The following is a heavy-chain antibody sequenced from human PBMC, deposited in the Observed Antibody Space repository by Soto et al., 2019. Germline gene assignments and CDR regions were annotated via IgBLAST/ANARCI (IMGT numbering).Heavy chain of an antibody. Sequence: GGSLRLSCSASGFIFSESTIYWVRQVPGKGLEAISAVSTSGRSTYYADSVKDRFTISRDNSKNTLFLQMGSLRPEDTAIYYCVKQAHGLDGVAFDYWGQGTLVTVSS. J-gene: IGHJ4*02. CDR2: VSTSGRST. CDR1: GFIFSEST. CDR3: VKQAHGLDGVAFDY. V-gene: IGHV3-64D*06. D-gene: IGHD2-15*01.